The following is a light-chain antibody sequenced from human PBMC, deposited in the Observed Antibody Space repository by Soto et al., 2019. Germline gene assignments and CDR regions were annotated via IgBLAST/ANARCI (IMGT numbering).Light chain of an antibody. V-gene: IGKV3-15*01. CDR3: KHYNNWPPDRT. CDR1: QSVGSN. Sequence: EIVMTQSPATLSVSPGERATLSCRASQSVGSNLAWYQQKPGQAPMLLIYVASTRATDIPASFSDSGSGTEFTLTTSKLHSDDFAVYACKHYNNWPPDRTFGQGTKVEIK. J-gene: IGKJ1*01. CDR2: VAS.